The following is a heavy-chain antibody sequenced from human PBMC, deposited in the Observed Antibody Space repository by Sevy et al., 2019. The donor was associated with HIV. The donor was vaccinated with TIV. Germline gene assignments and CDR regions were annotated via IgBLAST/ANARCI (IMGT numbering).Heavy chain of an antibody. CDR3: AREGSYGDYMLSYYYGMDV. CDR2: IKQDGSVK. J-gene: IGHJ6*02. CDR1: GFSLNSYW. Sequence: GGSLRLSCAASGFSLNSYWMSWVRQAPGKGLEWVANIKQDGSVKYYVDSVKGRFTISRDNARNLLYLQMNSLRAEDTAVYYCAREGSYGDYMLSYYYGMDVWGQGTTVTVSS. D-gene: IGHD4-17*01. V-gene: IGHV3-7*01.